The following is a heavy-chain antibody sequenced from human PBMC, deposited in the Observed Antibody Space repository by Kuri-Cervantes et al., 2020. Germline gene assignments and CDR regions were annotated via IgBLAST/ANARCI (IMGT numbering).Heavy chain of an antibody. CDR3: ARSNRITMVRGVNLNWFDP. V-gene: IGHV1-3*01. J-gene: IGHJ5*02. Sequence: ASVKVSCKASGYTFTYRYLHWVRQAPGQRLEWMGWINAGNGNTKYSQKFQGRVTITRDTSASTAYMELSSLRSEDTAVYYCARSNRITMVRGVNLNWFDPWGQGTLVTVSS. CDR1: GYTFTYRY. D-gene: IGHD3-10*01. CDR2: INAGNGNT.